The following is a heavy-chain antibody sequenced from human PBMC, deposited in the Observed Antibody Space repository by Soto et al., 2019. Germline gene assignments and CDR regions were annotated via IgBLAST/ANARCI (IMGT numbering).Heavy chain of an antibody. CDR1: GFTFSSYG. J-gene: IGHJ6*02. CDR2: IWYDGSNK. V-gene: IGHV3-33*01. Sequence: LRLSCAASGFTFSSYGMHWVRQAPGKGLEWVAVIWYDGSNKYYADSVKGRFTISRDNSKNTLYLQMNSLRAEDTAVYYCARDPEAQRFYYYGMDVWGQGTTVTVSS. CDR3: ARDPEAQRFYYYGMDV.